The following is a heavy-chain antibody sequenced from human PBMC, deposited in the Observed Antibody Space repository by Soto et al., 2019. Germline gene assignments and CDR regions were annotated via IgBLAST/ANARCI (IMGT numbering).Heavy chain of an antibody. J-gene: IGHJ4*02. CDR3: ARDKYGNFDY. CDR1: GYTFTSYA. CDR2: INAGTGST. D-gene: IGHD4-17*01. V-gene: IGHV1-3*01. Sequence: QVQLVQSGAEVKKPGASVKVSCKASGYTFTSYAIHWVRQAPGQRLEWMGWINAGTGSTKFLEKSQGRVTITRDTSANTAYMELSSLTSEDTAVYYCARDKYGNFDYWGQGTLVTVSS.